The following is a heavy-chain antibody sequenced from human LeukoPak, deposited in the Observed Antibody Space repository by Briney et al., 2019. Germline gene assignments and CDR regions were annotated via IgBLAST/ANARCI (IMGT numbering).Heavy chain of an antibody. D-gene: IGHD3-10*02. V-gene: IGHV3-33*01. CDR3: AREIFCSGSYPDF. J-gene: IGHJ4*02. CDR1: GFAFNTYS. Sequence: GGSLRLSCAASGFAFNTYSMHWVRQAPGQGLEWVSLIWHDGSHKFYSNSVRGQFTISRDNSKNTVSLQMNNLRPEDTAVYYCAREIFCSGSYPDFWGQGTRVTVSS. CDR2: IWHDGSHK.